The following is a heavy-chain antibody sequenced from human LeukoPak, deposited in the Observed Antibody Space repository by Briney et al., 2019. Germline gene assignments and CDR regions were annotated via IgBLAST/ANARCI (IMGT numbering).Heavy chain of an antibody. CDR1: GGSVSSGSYY. CDR3: ARAVGYRSSTSCYVADYYYGMDV. J-gene: IGHJ6*04. Sequence: SETLSLTCTVSGGSVSSGSYYWSWIRQPPGKGLEWIGYIYYSGSTNYNPSLKSRVTISGDTSKNQFSLKLSSVTAADTAVYYCARAVGYRSSTSCYVADYYYGMDVWGKGTTVTVSS. V-gene: IGHV4-61*01. D-gene: IGHD2-2*01. CDR2: IYYSGST.